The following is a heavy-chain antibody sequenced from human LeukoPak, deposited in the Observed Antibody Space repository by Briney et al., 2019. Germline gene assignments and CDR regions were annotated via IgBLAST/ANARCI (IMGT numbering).Heavy chain of an antibody. CDR3: ARDYSSSWYYFDY. CDR2: IWYDGSNK. V-gene: IGHV3-33*08. CDR1: GGSISSYY. J-gene: IGHJ4*02. D-gene: IGHD6-13*01. Sequence: LSLTCTVSGGSISSYYWSWIRQPPGKGLEWVAVIWYDGSNKYYADSVKGRFTISRDNSKNTLYLQMNSLRAEDTAVYYCARDYSSSWYYFDYWGQGTLVTVSS.